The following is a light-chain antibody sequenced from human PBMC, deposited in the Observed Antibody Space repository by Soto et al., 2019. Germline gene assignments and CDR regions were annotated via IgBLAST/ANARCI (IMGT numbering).Light chain of an antibody. V-gene: IGKV1-9*01. J-gene: IGKJ4*01. CDR3: QQFNVYPLT. Sequence: DIQLTQSPSFLSASVGDRVTITCRASQGIRAFLAWYQQKPGKAPKLLIYAASTLQAGVPTRFSGFASGTEFTLTINNLQPADSATYYGQQFNVYPLTFGGGTKVEIK. CDR1: QGIRAF. CDR2: AAS.